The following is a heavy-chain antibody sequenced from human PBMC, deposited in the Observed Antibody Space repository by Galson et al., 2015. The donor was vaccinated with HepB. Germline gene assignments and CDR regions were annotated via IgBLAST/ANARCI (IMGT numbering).Heavy chain of an antibody. J-gene: IGHJ6*02. Sequence: SVKVSCKASGYTFTSYGISWVRQAPGQGLEWMGWISAYNGNTNYAQKLQGRVTMTTDTSTSTAYMELRSLRSDDTAVYYCARDRDRGLRFLEWLSHPHYGMDVWGQGTTVTVSS. CDR3: ARDRDRGLRFLEWLSHPHYGMDV. V-gene: IGHV1-18*04. CDR1: GYTFTSYG. CDR2: ISAYNGNT. D-gene: IGHD3-3*01.